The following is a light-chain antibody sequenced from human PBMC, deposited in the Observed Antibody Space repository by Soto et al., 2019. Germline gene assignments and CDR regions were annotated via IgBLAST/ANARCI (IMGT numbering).Light chain of an antibody. CDR2: GAY. J-gene: IGKJ1*01. CDR1: QNVNSN. V-gene: IGKV3-15*01. Sequence: EIVMTQSPATVSVSPGERATLSCRASQNVNSNLAWYQQKPGQPPRLLIYGAYTRATGVPARFSGSGSGTEFTLTINSLQSEDFAVYYCQHRFNWPWTFGQGTKVDIK. CDR3: QHRFNWPWT.